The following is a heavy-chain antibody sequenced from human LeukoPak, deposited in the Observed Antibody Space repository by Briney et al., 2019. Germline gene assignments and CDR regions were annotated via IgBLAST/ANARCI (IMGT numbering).Heavy chain of an antibody. CDR3: AKRQCSGFNCAFFDY. Sequence: PGGSLRLSCAASKFTFRNYDMSWVRQAPGKGLEWVSAIFASGGTTYYADSVKGRFTISRDNSKNTLSLQMNSLGAEDTAVYYCAKRQCSGFNCAFFDYWGQGTLVTVS. D-gene: IGHD2-15*01. CDR2: IFASGGTT. J-gene: IGHJ4*02. V-gene: IGHV3-23*01. CDR1: KFTFRNYD.